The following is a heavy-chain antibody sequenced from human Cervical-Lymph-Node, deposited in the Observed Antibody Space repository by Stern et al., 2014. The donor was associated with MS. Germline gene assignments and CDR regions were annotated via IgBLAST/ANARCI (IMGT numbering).Heavy chain of an antibody. D-gene: IGHD5-12*01. V-gene: IGHV3-30*18. J-gene: IGHJ4*02. CDR1: GFTFSSYG. Sequence: QVQLVQSGGGVVQPGRSLRLSCAASGFTFSSYGMHWVRQAPGKGLEWGAVISYDGSNKYYADSVKGRFTISRDNSKNTLYLQMNSLRAEDTAVYYCAKDRGEWLRLGGSFDYWGQGTLVTVSS. CDR3: AKDRGEWLRLGGSFDY. CDR2: ISYDGSNK.